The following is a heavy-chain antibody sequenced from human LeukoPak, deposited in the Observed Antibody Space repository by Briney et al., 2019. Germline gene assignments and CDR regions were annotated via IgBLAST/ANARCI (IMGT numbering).Heavy chain of an antibody. CDR1: GGSISSGDYY. V-gene: IGHV4-30-4*01. J-gene: IGHJ6*02. D-gene: IGHD4-17*01. CDR2: IYYSGST. CDR3: ARDRAPNFHDYGDYYYYYGMDV. Sequence: SETLSLTCTVSGGSISSGDYYWSWIRQPPGRGLEWIGYIYYSGSTYHNPSLKSRVTISVDTSKNQFSLKLSSVTAADTAVYYCARDRAPNFHDYGDYYYYYGMDVWGQGTTVTVSS.